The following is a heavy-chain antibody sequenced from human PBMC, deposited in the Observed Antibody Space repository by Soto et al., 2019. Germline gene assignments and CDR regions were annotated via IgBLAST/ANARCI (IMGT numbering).Heavy chain of an antibody. V-gene: IGHV1-69*02. CDR3: ARSVVVSAIRPRAQDWFDS. D-gene: IGHD2-21*02. Sequence: ASVKVSCKASGGTFSSYSINWVRQAPGQGLEWMGRIIPMFEMPNYAQSFQGRVTITADKSTSTAYMELSSLKSDDTAVYYCARSVVVSAIRPRAQDWFDSWGQGTLVTGSS. CDR1: GGTFSSYS. J-gene: IGHJ5*01. CDR2: IIPMFEMP.